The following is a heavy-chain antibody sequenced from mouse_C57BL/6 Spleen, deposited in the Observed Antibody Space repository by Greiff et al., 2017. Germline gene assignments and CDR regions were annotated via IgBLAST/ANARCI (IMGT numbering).Heavy chain of an antibody. CDR2: IYPRSGNT. CDR1: GYTFTSYG. Sequence: VQLQQSGAELARPGASVKLSCKASGYTFTSYGISWVKQRTGQGLEWIGEIYPRSGNTYYNEKFKGKATLTADKSSSTAYMELRSLTSEDSAVYFCARRTTVVATPYFDYWGQGTTLTVSS. V-gene: IGHV1-81*01. J-gene: IGHJ2*01. D-gene: IGHD1-1*01. CDR3: ARRTTVVATPYFDY.